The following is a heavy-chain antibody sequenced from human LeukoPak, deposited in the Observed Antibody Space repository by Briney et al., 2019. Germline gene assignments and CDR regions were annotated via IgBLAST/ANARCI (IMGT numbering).Heavy chain of an antibody. J-gene: IGHJ4*02. D-gene: IGHD3-3*01. CDR2: IYLSGST. CDR1: GGSISSYY. CDR3: ARNDFWSGYYLDY. Sequence: SETLSLTCTVSGGSISSYYWSWIRQSPGKGLEWIGYIYLSGSTKYNPSLKSRVTISVDTSKNQFSLKLSSVTAADTAVYYCARNDFWSGYYLDYWGQGTLVTVSS. V-gene: IGHV4-59*08.